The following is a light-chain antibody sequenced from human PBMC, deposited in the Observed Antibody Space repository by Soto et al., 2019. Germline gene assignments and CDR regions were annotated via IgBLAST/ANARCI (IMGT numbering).Light chain of an antibody. CDR3: SSYTSSGTWV. V-gene: IGLV2-18*02. Sequence: QSVLTQPPSVSGSPGQSVTISCTGTSSDVGSYNRVSWYQQPPGTAPKLMICQVNNRPSGVPDRFSGSKSGNTASLTISGLQAEDEADYYCSSYTSSGTWVFGGGTKLTVL. CDR1: SSDVGSYNR. CDR2: QVN. J-gene: IGLJ3*02.